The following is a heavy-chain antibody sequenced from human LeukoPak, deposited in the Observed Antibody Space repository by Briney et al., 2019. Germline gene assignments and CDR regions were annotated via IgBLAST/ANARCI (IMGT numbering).Heavy chain of an antibody. CDR3: ARDRYSNYSYYFDS. V-gene: IGHV4-31*01. J-gene: IGHJ4*02. CDR1: GDSISSGGYY. CDR2: IYYSGST. D-gene: IGHD4-11*01. Sequence: SETLSLTCTVSGDSISSGGYYWSWIRQHPGKGLEWIGYIYYSGSTSYNPSLGSQITIPVDTSINQFSLKLSSVTAADTALYYCARDRYSNYSYYFDSWGQGTLVTVSS.